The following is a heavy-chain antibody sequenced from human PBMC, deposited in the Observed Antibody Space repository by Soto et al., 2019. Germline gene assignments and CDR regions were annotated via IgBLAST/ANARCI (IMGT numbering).Heavy chain of an antibody. Sequence: LRLSCAASGFTFSSYAMSWVRQAPGKGLEWVSAISGSGGSTYYADSVKGRFTISRDNSKNTLYLQMNSLRAEDTAVYYCAKDSRLGDSSGYYYVYWGQGTLVTVSS. CDR3: AKDSRLGDSSGYYYVY. CDR1: GFTFSSYA. CDR2: ISGSGGST. D-gene: IGHD3-22*01. V-gene: IGHV3-23*01. J-gene: IGHJ4*02.